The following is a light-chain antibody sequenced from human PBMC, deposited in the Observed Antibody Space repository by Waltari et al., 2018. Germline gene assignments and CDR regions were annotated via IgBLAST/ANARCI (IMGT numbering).Light chain of an antibody. CDR3: QQYYSLPIT. Sequence: DIVMTQSPDSLAVSLGERATINCKSSQSVLYSSNNKNYLAWYPQKPGQPPKVLIYWASTRESGVPDRFSGSGSGTDFSLTISSLQAEDVAVYYCQQYYSLPITFGQGTRLEIK. CDR1: QSVLYSSNNKNY. V-gene: IGKV4-1*01. CDR2: WAS. J-gene: IGKJ5*01.